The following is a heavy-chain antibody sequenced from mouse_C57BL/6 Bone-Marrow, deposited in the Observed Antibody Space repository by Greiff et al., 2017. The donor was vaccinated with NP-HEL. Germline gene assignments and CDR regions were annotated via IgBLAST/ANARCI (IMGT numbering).Heavy chain of an antibody. V-gene: IGHV5-4*03. Sequence: EVKVEESGGGLVKPGGSLKLSCAASGFTFSSYAMSWVRQTPEKRLEWVATISDGGSYTYYPDNVKGRFTISRDNAKNNLYLQMSHLKSEDTAMYYCARFLYGNFPDYWGQGTTLTVSS. D-gene: IGHD2-1*01. CDR1: GFTFSSYA. CDR2: ISDGGSYT. J-gene: IGHJ2*01. CDR3: ARFLYGNFPDY.